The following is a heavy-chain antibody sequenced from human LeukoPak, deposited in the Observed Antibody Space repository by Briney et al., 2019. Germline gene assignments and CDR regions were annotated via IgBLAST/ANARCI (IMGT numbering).Heavy chain of an antibody. CDR2: ISGSGGST. V-gene: IGHV3-23*01. CDR1: GFTFSSYA. Sequence: GGSLRLSCAASGFTFSSYAMSWVRQAPGKGLEWVSAISGSGGSTYYADSVKGRFTISRDNSKNTLYLQTNSLKAEDAALYYCAKKSVGTTTGGPFDYWGQGTLVIVSS. D-gene: IGHD1-26*01. J-gene: IGHJ4*02. CDR3: AKKSVGTTTGGPFDY.